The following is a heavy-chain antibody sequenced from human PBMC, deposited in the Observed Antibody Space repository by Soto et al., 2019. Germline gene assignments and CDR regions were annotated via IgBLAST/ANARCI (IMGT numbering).Heavy chain of an antibody. Sequence: EVQLVESGGGLVKPGGSLRLSCAASGFTFSNAWMSWVRQAPGKGLEWVGRIKSKTDGGTTDYAAPVKGRFTISRDDSKNTLYLQMNSLKTEDTAVYYCTTGWLGADYCGMDVWGQGTTVTVSS. V-gene: IGHV3-15*01. CDR1: GFTFSNAW. D-gene: IGHD1-26*01. J-gene: IGHJ6*02. CDR2: IKSKTDGGTT. CDR3: TTGWLGADYCGMDV.